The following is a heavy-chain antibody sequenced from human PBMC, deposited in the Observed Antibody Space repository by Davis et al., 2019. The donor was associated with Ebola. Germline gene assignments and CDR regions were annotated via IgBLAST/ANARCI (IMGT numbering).Heavy chain of an antibody. CDR1: GFTFSSYG. D-gene: IGHD5-24*01. V-gene: IGHV3-33*01. CDR2: IWYDGRNQ. Sequence: GGSLRLSCAASGFTFSSYGLHWVRQPPGKGLEWVAVIWYDGRNQYYADSVKGRFTISRDNAKNSLYLQMNSLRAEDTAVYYCARVTRWLQFGGFDYWGQGTLVTVSS. J-gene: IGHJ4*02. CDR3: ARVTRWLQFGGFDY.